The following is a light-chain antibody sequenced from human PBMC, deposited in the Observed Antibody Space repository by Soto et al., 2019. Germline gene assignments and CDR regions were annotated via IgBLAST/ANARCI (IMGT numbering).Light chain of an antibody. V-gene: IGLV2-23*02. Sequence: QSALTQPASVSGSPGQSITISCTGSNSDVGSFDLVSWFQQYPGKAPKLILYEVSKRPLGVCNRFSGSKSGYTASLTISGLQAEDEGDYYCCSYADTTSLFVFGTGTKLTVL. J-gene: IGLJ1*01. CDR1: NSDVGSFDL. CDR2: EVS. CDR3: CSYADTTSLFV.